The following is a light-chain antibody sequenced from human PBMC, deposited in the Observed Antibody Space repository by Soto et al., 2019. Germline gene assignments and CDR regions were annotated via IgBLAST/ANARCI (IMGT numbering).Light chain of an antibody. V-gene: IGLV1-47*03. CDR3: AAWDDSLSGYVV. J-gene: IGLJ2*01. Sequence: QSVLTQPPSASGTPGQRVTISCSGSSSNIGSNYVYWYQQLPGTAPKLLIYRNNQRPSGVPDRFSGSKSGTSAALAISGLWSEDETDSYCAAWDDSLSGYVVFGGGTKLTVL. CDR2: RNN. CDR1: SSNIGSNY.